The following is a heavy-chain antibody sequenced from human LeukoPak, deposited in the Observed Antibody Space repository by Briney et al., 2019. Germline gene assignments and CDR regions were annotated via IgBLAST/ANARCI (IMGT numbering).Heavy chain of an antibody. D-gene: IGHD4-11*01. Sequence: PSETLSLTCAVYGGSFSGYYWSWIRQPPGKGLEWIGEINHSGSTNYSPSLKSRVTISVDTSKNQFSLKLSSVTAADTAVYYCARTYSSPYYYYYYYMDVWGKGTTVTVSS. CDR2: INHSGST. J-gene: IGHJ6*03. CDR1: GGSFSGYY. V-gene: IGHV4-34*01. CDR3: ARTYSSPYYYYYYYMDV.